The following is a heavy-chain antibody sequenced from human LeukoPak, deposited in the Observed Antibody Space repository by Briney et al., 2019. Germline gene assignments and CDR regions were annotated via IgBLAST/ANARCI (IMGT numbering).Heavy chain of an antibody. J-gene: IGHJ3*01. Sequence: GGSLRLSCAASGFTFSDYAMNWVRQAPGKGLEWVSYISSSSGSSSTIYYIDSVMGRFTISRDNAKNSLFLQMHRLRPEDTAVYYCARDSASVGHNDGFDFWAMGQWSPSLQ. D-gene: IGHD2-15*01. V-gene: IGHV3-48*04. CDR3: ARDSASVGHNDGFDF. CDR2: ISSSSGSSSTI. CDR1: GFTFSDYA.